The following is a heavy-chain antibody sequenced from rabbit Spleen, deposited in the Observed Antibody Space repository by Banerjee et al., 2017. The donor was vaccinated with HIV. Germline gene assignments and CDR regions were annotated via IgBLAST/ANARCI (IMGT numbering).Heavy chain of an antibody. D-gene: IGHD8-1*01. J-gene: IGHJ6*01. V-gene: IGHV1S45*01. CDR2: IFTASGGGT. CDR1: GVSFNSYS. CDR3: ARDTGSSFSSYGMDL. Sequence: QEQLVESGGDLVKPGASLTLTCTASGVSFNSYSMGWVRQAPGKGLEWIGYIFTASGGGTYYASWAKGRSTISSTSSTTVTLQLNSLTVADTATYFCARDTGSSFSSYGMDLWGPGTLVTVS.